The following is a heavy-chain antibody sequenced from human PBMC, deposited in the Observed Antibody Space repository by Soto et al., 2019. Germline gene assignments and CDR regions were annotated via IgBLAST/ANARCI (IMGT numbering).Heavy chain of an antibody. Sequence: VQLLESGGGLGQPGGSLRLSCAASGFTFSNYAMSWVRHAPGKALEWVSSINIVGGNTNYADSVRGRFTMSRDDSKNTVFLQMNSLRAEDTAIYYCTKNYYFDSWGQGTLITVSS. CDR3: TKNYYFDS. V-gene: IGHV3-23*01. J-gene: IGHJ4*02. CDR2: INIVGGNT. CDR1: GFTFSNYA.